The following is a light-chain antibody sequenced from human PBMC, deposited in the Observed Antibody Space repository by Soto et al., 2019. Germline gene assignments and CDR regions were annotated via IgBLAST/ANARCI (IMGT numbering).Light chain of an antibody. Sequence: EIVMTQSPATLSVSPGERATLSCRASQSVSSNLAWYQQKPGQAPMLLIYGASTRATGIPARFSGSGSGTEFTLTISSLQSEDFAVYYCQQYNNWPLLTCGGGTKVEIK. CDR2: GAS. CDR3: QQYNNWPLLT. CDR1: QSVSSN. V-gene: IGKV3-15*01. J-gene: IGKJ4*01.